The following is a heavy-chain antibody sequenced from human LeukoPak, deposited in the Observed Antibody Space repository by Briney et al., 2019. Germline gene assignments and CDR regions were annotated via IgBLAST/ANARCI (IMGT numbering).Heavy chain of an antibody. V-gene: IGHV3-64*01. Sequence: GGSLRLSCAASGFTFSSYAMHWVRQAPGKGLEYVSAISSNGGSTYYANSVKGRFTVSRDNSKNTLYLQMGSLRAEDMAVYYCARSYSSSWSIRPNWFDPWGQGTLVTVSS. CDR3: ARSYSSSWSIRPNWFDP. J-gene: IGHJ5*02. D-gene: IGHD6-13*01. CDR2: ISSNGGST. CDR1: GFTFSSYA.